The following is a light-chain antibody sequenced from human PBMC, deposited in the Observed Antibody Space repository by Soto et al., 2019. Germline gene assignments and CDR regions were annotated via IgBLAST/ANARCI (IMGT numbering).Light chain of an antibody. V-gene: IGKV1-5*01. J-gene: IGKJ1*01. CDR1: QSISSW. CDR2: DAS. Sequence: DIQMTQSPSTLSASIGDRVTITCRASQSISSWLAWYQQKPGKAPELLIYDASSFESGVPSRFSVSGSGTEFTLTISSLQPDDFATYYCQQYNSYPWTFGQGTKVEIK. CDR3: QQYNSYPWT.